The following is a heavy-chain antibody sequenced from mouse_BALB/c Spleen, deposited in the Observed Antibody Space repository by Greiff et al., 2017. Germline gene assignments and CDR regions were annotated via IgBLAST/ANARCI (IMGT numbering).Heavy chain of an antibody. Sequence: EVMLVESGPSLVKPSQTLSLTCSVTGDSITSGYWNWIRKFPGNKLEYMGYISYSGSTYYNPSLKSRISITRDTSKNQYYLQLNSVTTEDTATYYCARQLRRDWYFDVWGAGTTVTVSS. CDR2: ISYSGST. CDR3: ARQLRRDWYFDV. CDR1: GDSITSGY. J-gene: IGHJ1*01. V-gene: IGHV3-8*02. D-gene: IGHD2-4*01.